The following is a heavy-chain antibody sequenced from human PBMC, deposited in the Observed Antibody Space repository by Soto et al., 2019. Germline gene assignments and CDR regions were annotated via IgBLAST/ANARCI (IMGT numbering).Heavy chain of an antibody. D-gene: IGHD3-10*01. CDR1: GFTFSSNA. Sequence: EVQLLESGGGLVQPGGSLRLSCAASGFTFSSNAMSWVRQAPGKGLEWVSAISGSGGSTYYADSVKGRFTISRDNSKNTLYLQMNSLRAEDTAVYYCAKSHYYGSGSYDFDYWGQGTLVTVSS. CDR3: AKSHYYGSGSYDFDY. V-gene: IGHV3-23*01. CDR2: ISGSGGST. J-gene: IGHJ4*02.